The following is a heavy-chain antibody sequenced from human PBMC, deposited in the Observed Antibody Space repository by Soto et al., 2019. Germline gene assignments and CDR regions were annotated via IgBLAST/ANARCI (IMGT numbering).Heavy chain of an antibody. D-gene: IGHD3-10*01. J-gene: IGHJ5*02. CDR3: ARERRVRGGWFDP. CDR1: GFTFSSYS. V-gene: IGHV3-48*01. Sequence: EVQLVESGGGLVQPGGSLRLSCAASGFTFSSYSMNWVRQAPGKGLEWVSYISSSSSTIYYADSVKGRFTISRDNAKNSLDLQMNSLRAEDTAVYYCARERRVRGGWFDPWGQGTMVTVSS. CDR2: ISSSSSTI.